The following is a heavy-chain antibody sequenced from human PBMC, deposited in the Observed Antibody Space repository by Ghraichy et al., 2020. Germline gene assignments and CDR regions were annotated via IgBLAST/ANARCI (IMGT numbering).Heavy chain of an antibody. D-gene: IGHD6-19*01. CDR2: IYPDDSDT. Sequence: GESLNISCKGSGYSFTDHWIAWVRQMPGKGLEWMGIIYPDDSDTRYSPSFQGQVTISADKSISTAYLQWSSLKASDTAIYYCARDKYSNGWVFDPWGQGTLVTVSS. CDR1: GYSFTDHW. V-gene: IGHV5-51*01. CDR3: ARDKYSNGWVFDP. J-gene: IGHJ5*02.